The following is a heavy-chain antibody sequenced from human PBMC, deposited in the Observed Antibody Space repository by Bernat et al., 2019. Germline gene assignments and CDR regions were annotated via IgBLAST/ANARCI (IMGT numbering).Heavy chain of an antibody. CDR1: GFTFSSYG. CDR3: ARGAGGSYGMDV. Sequence: QVQLVESGGGVVQPGRSLSLSCAASGFTFSSYGMHWVRQAPGKGLEWVAVIWYDGSNKYYADSVKGRFTISRDNSKNTLYLQMNSLRAEDTAVYYCARGAGGSYGMDVWGQGTTVTVSS. V-gene: IGHV3-33*01. D-gene: IGHD3-16*01. CDR2: IWYDGSNK. J-gene: IGHJ6*02.